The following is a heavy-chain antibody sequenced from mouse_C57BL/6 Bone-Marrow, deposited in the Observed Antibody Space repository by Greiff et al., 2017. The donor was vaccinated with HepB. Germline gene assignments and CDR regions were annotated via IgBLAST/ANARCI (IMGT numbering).Heavy chain of an antibody. Sequence: VQLQQSGPELVKPGASVKISCKASGYTFTDYYMNWVKQSHGKSLEWIGDSNPNNGGTSYNQKFKGKATLTVDKSSSTAYMELRSLTSEDSAVYYCASNYYYAMDYWGQGTSVTVSS. CDR3: ASNYYYAMDY. CDR2: SNPNNGGT. V-gene: IGHV1-26*01. J-gene: IGHJ4*01. CDR1: GYTFTDYY.